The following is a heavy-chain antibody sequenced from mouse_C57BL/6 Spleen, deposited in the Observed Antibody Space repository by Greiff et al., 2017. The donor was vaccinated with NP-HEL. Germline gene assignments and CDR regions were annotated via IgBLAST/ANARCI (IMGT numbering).Heavy chain of an antibody. J-gene: IGHJ2*01. D-gene: IGHD1-1*01. CDR3: AGRDYYDGGSYEDY. V-gene: IGHV1-55*01. Sequence: QVQLQQPGAELVKPGASVKMSCKASGYTFTSYWITWVKQRPGQGLEWIGDIYPGSGSTNYNEKFKSKATLTVDTSSSTAYMQLSSLTSEDSAVSYCAGRDYYDGGSYEDYWGQGTTLTVSS. CDR2: IYPGSGST. CDR1: GYTFTSYW.